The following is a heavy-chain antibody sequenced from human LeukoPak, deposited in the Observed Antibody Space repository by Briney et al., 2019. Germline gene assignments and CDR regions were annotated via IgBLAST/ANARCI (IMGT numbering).Heavy chain of an antibody. V-gene: IGHV4-38-2*01. J-gene: IGHJ4*02. Sequence: SETLSLTCGLSGYSTSNVRYCTWIGHPPPKGMEWLGSVFHDGSTYYSSSLKGRVTISVDTSKNQSSLKLRSVTATDTAIYYCARSLSVAGIDYWGQGTLVTVSS. CDR2: VFHDGST. CDR3: ARSLSVAGIDY. D-gene: IGHD2-21*01. CDR1: GYSTSNVRY.